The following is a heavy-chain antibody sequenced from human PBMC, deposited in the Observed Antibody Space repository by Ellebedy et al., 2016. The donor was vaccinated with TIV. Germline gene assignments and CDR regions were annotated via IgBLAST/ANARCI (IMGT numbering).Heavy chain of an antibody. Sequence: AASVKVSCKASGGTFSSYVISWVRQAPGQGLDWMGRIIPILGITNYAQKFQGRVTITADKSTSTAYMELSSLRSEDTAVYYCATDITGAVAGYYYYGMDVWGQGTTVTVSS. CDR2: IIPILGIT. D-gene: IGHD6-19*01. V-gene: IGHV1-69*04. CDR1: GGTFSSYV. J-gene: IGHJ6*02. CDR3: ATDITGAVAGYYYYGMDV.